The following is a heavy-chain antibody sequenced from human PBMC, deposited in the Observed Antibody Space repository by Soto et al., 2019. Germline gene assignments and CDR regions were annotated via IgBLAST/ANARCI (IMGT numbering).Heavy chain of an antibody. V-gene: IGHV4-59*12. Sequence: SETLSLTCTVSGASITQYYWNWIRQSPGKGLEWIVSVSSTGSTVFNPSLKSRVTISVDTSKNQFSLKLTSVTAADTAVYYCASNSYGYIFYDYWGQGTLVTVSS. CDR2: VSSTGST. CDR3: ASNSYGYIFYDY. D-gene: IGHD5-18*01. J-gene: IGHJ4*02. CDR1: GASITQYY.